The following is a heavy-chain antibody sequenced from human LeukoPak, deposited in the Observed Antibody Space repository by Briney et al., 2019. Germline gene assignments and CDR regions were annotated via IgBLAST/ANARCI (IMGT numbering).Heavy chain of an antibody. D-gene: IGHD1-1*01. Sequence: SETLSLTCVVSGGSISSTSYYWGWIRQPPGQGLEWVVSLFHNGNTYYNPALKSRVTISGDSSKTQFSLQLTSVTAADTAFYYCARDLTTGLAYFDYWGQGALVTVSS. CDR1: GGSISSTSYY. V-gene: IGHV4-39*07. CDR3: ARDLTTGLAYFDY. J-gene: IGHJ4*02. CDR2: LFHNGNT.